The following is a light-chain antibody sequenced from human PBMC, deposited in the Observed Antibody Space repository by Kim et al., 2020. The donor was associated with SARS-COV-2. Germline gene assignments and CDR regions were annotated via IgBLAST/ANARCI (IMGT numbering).Light chain of an antibody. CDR2: GKN. CDR3: NSRDSSGNHVV. CDR1: SLRSYY. Sequence: VSVALGQTVRITCQGDSLRSYYASWYQQKPGQAPVLVIYGKNNRPSGIPDRFSGSSSGNTASLTITGAQAEDEADYYCNSRDSSGNHVVVGGGTQLT. J-gene: IGLJ2*01. V-gene: IGLV3-19*01.